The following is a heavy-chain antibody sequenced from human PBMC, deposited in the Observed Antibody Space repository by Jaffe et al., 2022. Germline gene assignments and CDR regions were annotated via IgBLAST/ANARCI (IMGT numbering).Heavy chain of an antibody. CDR3: ARVGTISGYDWGGIIDHYYYYYMDV. CDR1: GFTFSSYW. CDR2: INSDGSST. J-gene: IGHJ6*03. Sequence: EVQLVESGGGLVQPGGSLRLSCAASGFTFSSYWMHWVRQAPGKGLVWVSRINSDGSSTSYADSVKGRFTISRDNAKNTLYLQMNSLRAEDTAVYYCARVGTISGYDWGGIIDHYYYYYMDVWGKGTTVTVSS. V-gene: IGHV3-74*01. D-gene: IGHD5-12*01.